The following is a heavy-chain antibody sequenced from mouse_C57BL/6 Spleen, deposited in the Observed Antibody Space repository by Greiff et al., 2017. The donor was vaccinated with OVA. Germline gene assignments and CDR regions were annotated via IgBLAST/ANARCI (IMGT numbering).Heavy chain of an antibody. V-gene: IGHV14-4*01. J-gene: IGHJ2*01. Sequence: EVQLQQSGAELVRPGASVKLSCTASGFNIKDDYMHWVKQRPEQGLEWIGWIDPENGDTEYASKFQGKATITADPSSNTAYLQLRSLTSEDTAVYYRTTGGGNYKREAYYFDYWGQGTTLTVSS. CDR1: GFNIKDDY. D-gene: IGHD2-1*01. CDR3: TTGGGNYKREAYYFDY. CDR2: IDPENGDT.